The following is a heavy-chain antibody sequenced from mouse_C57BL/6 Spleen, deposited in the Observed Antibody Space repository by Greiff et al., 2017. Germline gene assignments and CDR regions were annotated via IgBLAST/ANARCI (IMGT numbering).Heavy chain of an antibody. CDR2: IYPRSGNT. J-gene: IGHJ1*03. CDR1: GYTFTSYG. CDR3: ARSSFITTVVATPYWYFDV. D-gene: IGHD1-1*01. V-gene: IGHV1-81*01. Sequence: QVQLQQSGAELARPGASVKLSCKASGYTFTSYGISWVKQRTGQGLEWIGEIYPRSGNTYYNEKFKGKATLTADKSSSTAYMELRSLTSEDSAVYFCARSSFITTVVATPYWYFDVWGTGTTVTVSS.